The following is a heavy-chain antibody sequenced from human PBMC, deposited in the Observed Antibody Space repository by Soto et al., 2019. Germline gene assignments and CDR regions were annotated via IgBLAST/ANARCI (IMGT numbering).Heavy chain of an antibody. CDR1: GGSISSSNW. J-gene: IGHJ5*02. V-gene: IGHV4-4*02. Sequence: PSLTFSVSGGSISSSNWWSWVRQPPGKGLEWIGEIYHSGSTNYNPSLKSRVTISVDKSKNQFSLKLSSVTAADTAVYYCARSSGGVFGIIIEGSNWFAPWGQGTLVTVSS. CDR2: IYHSGST. CDR3: ARSSGGVFGIIIEGSNWFAP. D-gene: IGHD3-3*01.